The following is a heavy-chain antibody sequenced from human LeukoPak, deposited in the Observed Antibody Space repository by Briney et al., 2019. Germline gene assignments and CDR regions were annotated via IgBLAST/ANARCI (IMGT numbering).Heavy chain of an antibody. CDR2: IYYSGST. CDR3: ARVGATQYNWFDP. D-gene: IGHD1-26*01. CDR1: GGSISSYY. V-gene: IGHV4-59*08. Sequence: PSETLSLTCTVSGGSISSYYWSWIRQPPGKGLEWIGYIYYSGSTNYNPSLKSRVTISVDTSKNQFSLKLSSVTAADTAVYYCARVGATQYNWFDPWGQGTLVTVSS. J-gene: IGHJ5*02.